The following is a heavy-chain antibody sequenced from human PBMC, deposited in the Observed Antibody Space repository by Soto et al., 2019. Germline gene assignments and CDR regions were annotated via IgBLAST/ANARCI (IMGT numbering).Heavy chain of an antibody. CDR3: AKGASTTVFAFNDY. Sequence: EVQLVESGGGLVQPGRSLSLSCAASGFTFDDYAMHWVRQGPGKGLEWVSSISWNSGNLGYADSVKGRFTISRDNAKNSLYLQMNSLRGEDTALYYYAKGASTTVFAFNDYWGQGTLVTVSS. CDR1: GFTFDDYA. J-gene: IGHJ4*02. D-gene: IGHD4-17*01. V-gene: IGHV3-9*01. CDR2: ISWNSGNL.